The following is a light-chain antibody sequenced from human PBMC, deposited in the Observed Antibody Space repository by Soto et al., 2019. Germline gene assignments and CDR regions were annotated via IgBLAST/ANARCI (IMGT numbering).Light chain of an antibody. Sequence: VVMRHAPATLSVSPGEVATLSFRASQGIGDTLAWYQHKPGQTPRLLIYDTSTRATGVPTRFSGSRSGAEFTLTINSLQSEDFAVYYCQPYNNWPLTFGGGTKVDIK. CDR3: QPYNNWPLT. V-gene: IGKV3-15*01. J-gene: IGKJ4*01. CDR2: DTS. CDR1: QGIGDT.